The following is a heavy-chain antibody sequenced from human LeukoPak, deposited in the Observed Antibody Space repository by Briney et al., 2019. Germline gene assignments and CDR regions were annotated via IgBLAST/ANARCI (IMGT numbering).Heavy chain of an antibody. CDR1: GFTFSSYA. V-gene: IGHV3-23*01. Sequence: GGSLRLSCAASGFTFSSYAMSWVRQAPGKGLEWVSAISGSGGSTYYADSVKGRLTISRDNSKNTLYLQMNSLRAEDTAVYYCAKAPTTVRGVIIGNWFDPWGQGTLVTVSS. CDR3: AKAPTTVRGVIIGNWFDP. D-gene: IGHD3-10*01. J-gene: IGHJ5*02. CDR2: ISGSGGST.